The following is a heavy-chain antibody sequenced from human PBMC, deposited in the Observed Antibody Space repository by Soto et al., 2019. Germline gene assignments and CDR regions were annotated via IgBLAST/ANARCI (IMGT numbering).Heavy chain of an antibody. CDR1: GGSFSGYY. V-gene: IGHV4-34*01. D-gene: IGHD3-10*01. CDR3: ARARGGVQH. Sequence: QVQLQQWGAGLLKPSETLSLTCAVYGGSFSGYYWIWIRQPPGKGLEWLGELNDSGGTNYNASLKSRVSISADTSNNEFSLKLRFVTAADTAVYYCARARGGVQHWGQGTLVTVSS. CDR2: LNDSGGT. J-gene: IGHJ1*01.